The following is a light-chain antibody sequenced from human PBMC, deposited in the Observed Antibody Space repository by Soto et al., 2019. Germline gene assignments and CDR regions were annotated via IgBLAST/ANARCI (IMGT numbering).Light chain of an antibody. J-gene: IGKJ5*01. CDR1: QTVGRDY. Sequence: EFVFTQSPCTLSLSPGERATLSCMASQTVGRDYLAWYQHKHGQAPRILIYGISNRATGIPDRFSGSGSGKEFTIKIRSVQPEDVVIYYCQKYTNWHITFGKGKRLEIK. CDR2: GIS. V-gene: IGKV3-20*01. CDR3: QKYTNWHIT.